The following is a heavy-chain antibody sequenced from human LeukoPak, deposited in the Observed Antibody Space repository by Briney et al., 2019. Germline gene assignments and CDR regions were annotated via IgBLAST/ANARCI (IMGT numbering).Heavy chain of an antibody. J-gene: IGHJ6*02. CDR1: GFTFSSYE. CDR3: ARDAVNYYGMDV. CDR2: ISSSGSTI. Sequence: TGGSLRLSCAASGFTFSSYEMNWVREAPGKGLGWVSYISSSGSTIYYADSVKGRFTISRDNAKNSLYLQMNSLRAEDTAVYYCARDAVNYYGMDVWGQGTTVTVSS. V-gene: IGHV3-48*03. D-gene: IGHD4-23*01.